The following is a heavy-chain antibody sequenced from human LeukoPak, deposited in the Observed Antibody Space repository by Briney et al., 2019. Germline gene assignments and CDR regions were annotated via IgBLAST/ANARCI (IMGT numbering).Heavy chain of an antibody. CDR1: GYTFTGYY. Sequence: ASVKVSCKASGYTFTGYYMHWVRQAPGQGLERMGWINPNSGGTNYAQKFQGRVTMTRDTSISTAYMELSRLRSDDTAVYYCARDLGGIVVVTATLFDYWGQGTLVTVSS. J-gene: IGHJ4*02. V-gene: IGHV1-2*02. CDR2: INPNSGGT. CDR3: ARDLGGIVVVTATLFDY. D-gene: IGHD2-21*02.